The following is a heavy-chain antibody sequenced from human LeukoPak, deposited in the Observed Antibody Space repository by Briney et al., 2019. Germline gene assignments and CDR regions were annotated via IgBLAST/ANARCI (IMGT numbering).Heavy chain of an antibody. CDR2: FYTGGST. D-gene: IGHD3-3*01. CDR3: ARDPSYYDFWSV. J-gene: IGHJ4*02. Sequence: PGGCLRLSCVASGLTVSSSYMSSVRQAAGKGLGWVSVFYTGGSTFYADSVKGRFTISRDNSKNTLNLQMNSLRAEDTAVYYCARDPSYYDFWSVWGQGTLVTVSS. V-gene: IGHV3-66*02. CDR1: GLTVSSSY.